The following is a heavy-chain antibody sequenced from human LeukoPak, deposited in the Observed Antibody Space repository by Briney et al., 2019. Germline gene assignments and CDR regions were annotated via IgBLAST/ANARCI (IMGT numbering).Heavy chain of an antibody. CDR1: GFTFSSYG. V-gene: IGHV3-33*01. D-gene: IGHD3-10*01. Sequence: PGRSLRLSCAASGFTFSSYGMHWVRQAPGKGLEWVAVIWYDGSNKYYADSVKGRFTISRDNSKNTLYLQMNSLRAEDTAVYYCARGSGSYFNAFDIWGQGTMVTVSS. CDR3: ARGSGSYFNAFDI. J-gene: IGHJ3*02. CDR2: IWYDGSNK.